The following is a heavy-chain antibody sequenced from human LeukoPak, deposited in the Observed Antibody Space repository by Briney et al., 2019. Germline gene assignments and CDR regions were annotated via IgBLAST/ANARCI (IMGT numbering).Heavy chain of an antibody. J-gene: IGHJ4*02. V-gene: IGHV4-34*01. CDR2: INHSGST. CDR1: GGSFSGYY. CDR3: ATRGGYCSGGSCYYFDY. D-gene: IGHD2-15*01. Sequence: SETLSLTCAVYGGSFSGYYWSWIRQPPGKGLEWIGEINHSGSTNYNPSIKRRVTISVDTSKNQFSLKLSAVTAADTAVYYCATRGGYCSGGSCYYFDYWGQGTLVTVSS.